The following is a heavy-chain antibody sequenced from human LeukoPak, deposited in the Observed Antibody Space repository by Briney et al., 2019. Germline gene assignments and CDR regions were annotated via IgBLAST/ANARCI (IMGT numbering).Heavy chain of an antibody. V-gene: IGHV3-74*01. Sequence: PGRSLRLSCAASGFTFSSYWMHWVRQAPGKGLVWVSRINSDGSSTSYADSVEGRFTISRDNAKNTLYLQMNSLRAEDTAVYYCARVGRHSSSWYDGWGQGTLVTVSS. D-gene: IGHD6-13*01. CDR2: INSDGSST. CDR1: GFTFSSYW. CDR3: ARVGRHSSSWYDG. J-gene: IGHJ5*02.